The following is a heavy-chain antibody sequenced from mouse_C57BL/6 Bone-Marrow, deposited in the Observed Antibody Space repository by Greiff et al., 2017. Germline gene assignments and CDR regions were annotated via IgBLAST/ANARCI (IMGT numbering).Heavy chain of an antibody. CDR3: AKEDYYGSSLFAY. J-gene: IGHJ3*01. Sequence: DVQLVESGGGLVKPGGSLKLSCAASGFTFSSYAMSWVRQTPEKRLEWVATISDGGSYTYYPDNVKGRFTISRDNAKNNLYLQMSHLKSANTAMYYCAKEDYYGSSLFAYWGQGTLVTVSA. D-gene: IGHD1-1*01. V-gene: IGHV5-4*01. CDR1: GFTFSSYA. CDR2: ISDGGSYT.